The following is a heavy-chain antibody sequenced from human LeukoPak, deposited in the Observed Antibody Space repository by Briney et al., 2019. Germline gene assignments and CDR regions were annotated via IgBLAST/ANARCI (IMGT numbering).Heavy chain of an antibody. CDR3: ARQGLVVSAYYFDY. V-gene: IGHV1-18*01. CDR2: ISAYNGNT. D-gene: IGHD6-19*01. CDR1: GYTFTSYG. Sequence: ASVKVSCKSSGYTFTSYGISWVRQAPGQGLEWMGWISAYNGNTNYAQKLQGRVTMTTDTSTSTAYMELRSLRSDDTAVYYCARQGLVVSAYYFDYWGQGTLVTVSS. J-gene: IGHJ4*02.